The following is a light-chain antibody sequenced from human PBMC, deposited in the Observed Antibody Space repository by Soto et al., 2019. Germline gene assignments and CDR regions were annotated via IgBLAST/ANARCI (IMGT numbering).Light chain of an antibody. Sequence: QSALTQPASMSGSPGQSITISCTGTSSDIGGYNYISWYQQLPGKAPKFIIYDVRNRPSGVSNRFSGSRSGNTASLTISGLPAEDEADYYCSSYTSSSTVIFGGGTQLTVL. J-gene: IGLJ2*01. V-gene: IGLV2-14*01. CDR2: DVR. CDR1: SSDIGGYNY. CDR3: SSYTSSSTVI.